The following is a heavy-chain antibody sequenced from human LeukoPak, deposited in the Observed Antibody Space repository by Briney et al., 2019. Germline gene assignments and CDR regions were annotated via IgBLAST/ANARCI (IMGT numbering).Heavy chain of an antibody. V-gene: IGHV4-59*01. CDR3: AGTYYYDSSGYYRYSL. CDR1: GGSISSYY. Sequence: SETLSLTCTVSGGSISSYYWSWIRQPPGKGLEWIGYIYYSGSTNYNPSLKSRVTISVDTSKNQFSLKLSSVTAADTAVYYCAGTYYYDSSGYYRYSLWGQGTLVTVSS. D-gene: IGHD3-22*01. CDR2: IYYSGST. J-gene: IGHJ4*02.